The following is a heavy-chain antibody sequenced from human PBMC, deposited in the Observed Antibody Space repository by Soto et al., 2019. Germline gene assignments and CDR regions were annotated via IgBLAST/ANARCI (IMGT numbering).Heavy chain of an antibody. CDR3: ARRPLKHFDY. CDR1: GGSISSYY. Sequence: PSETLSLTCTVSGGSISSYYWSWIRQPPGKGLEWIGYIYYSGSTNYNPSLKSRVTISVDTSKNQFSLKLSSVTAADTAVYYCARRPLKHFDYWGQGTLVTVSS. D-gene: IGHD3-16*02. CDR2: IYYSGST. J-gene: IGHJ4*02. V-gene: IGHV4-59*08.